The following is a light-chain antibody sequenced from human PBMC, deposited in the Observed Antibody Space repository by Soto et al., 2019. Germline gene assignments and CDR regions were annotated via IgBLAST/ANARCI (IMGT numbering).Light chain of an antibody. CDR3: SSYTTSSSLV. J-gene: IGLJ2*01. CDR2: EVS. V-gene: IGLV1-40*01. CDR1: GTNIGAAYD. Sequence: QSVLTQPPSVSGAPGQRVTVSCSGGGTNIGAAYDVQWYQHLPGRAPKLMIYEVSNRPSGVSNRFSGSKSGNTASLTISGLRAEDEAEYHCSSYTTSSSLVFGGGTKLTVL.